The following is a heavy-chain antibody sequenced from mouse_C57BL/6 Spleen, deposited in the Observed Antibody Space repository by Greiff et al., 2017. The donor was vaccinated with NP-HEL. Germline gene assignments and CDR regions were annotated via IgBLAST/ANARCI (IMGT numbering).Heavy chain of an antibody. CDR3: ARYSNFYYYAMDY. J-gene: IGHJ4*01. D-gene: IGHD2-5*01. CDR2: ISYDGSN. V-gene: IGHV3-6*01. CDR1: GYSITSGYY. Sequence: ESGPGLVKPSQSLSLTCSVTGYSITSGYYWNWIRQFPGNKLEWMGYISYDGSNNYNPSLKNRISITRDTSKNQFFLKLNSVTTEDTATYYCARYSNFYYYAMDYWGQGTSVTVSS.